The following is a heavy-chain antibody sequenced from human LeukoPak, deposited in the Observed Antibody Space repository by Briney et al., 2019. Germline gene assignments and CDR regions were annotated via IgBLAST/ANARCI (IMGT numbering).Heavy chain of an antibody. Sequence: SETLSLTCTVSGGSISSGGYYWSWIRQHPGKGLEWIGYIYYSGSTYYNPSLKSRVTISVDTSKNQFSLKLSSVTAADTAVYYCARDYYDDYYYGMDVWGQGTTVTVSS. V-gene: IGHV4-31*03. CDR3: ARDYYDDYYYGMDV. D-gene: IGHD3-22*01. CDR2: IYYSGST. CDR1: GGSISSGGYY. J-gene: IGHJ6*02.